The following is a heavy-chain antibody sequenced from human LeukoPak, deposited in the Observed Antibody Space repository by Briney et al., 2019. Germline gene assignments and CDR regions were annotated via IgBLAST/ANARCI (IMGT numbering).Heavy chain of an antibody. J-gene: IGHJ4*02. V-gene: IGHV1-18*04. CDR3: ARNYDILTGYGFFDY. D-gene: IGHD3-9*01. CDR1: GYTFTGYF. Sequence: GASVKVSCKASGYTFTGYFLHWVRQAPGQGLEWMGWISAYNGNTNYAQKLQGRVTMTTDTSTSTAYMELRSLRSDDTAVYYCARNYDILTGYGFFDYWGQGTLVTVSS. CDR2: ISAYNGNT.